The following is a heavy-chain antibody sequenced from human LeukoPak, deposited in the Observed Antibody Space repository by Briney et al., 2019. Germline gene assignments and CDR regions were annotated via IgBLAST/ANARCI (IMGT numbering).Heavy chain of an antibody. Sequence: GGSLRLSCAASGFTVSSNYMSWVRQAPGKGLEWVSSISSSSSYIYYADSVKGRFTISRDNAKNSLYLQMNSLRAEDTAVYYCARELGIPYYFDYWGQRTLVTVSS. J-gene: IGHJ4*02. CDR1: GFTVSSNY. D-gene: IGHD2-21*01. CDR2: ISSSSSYI. CDR3: ARELGIPYYFDY. V-gene: IGHV3-21*01.